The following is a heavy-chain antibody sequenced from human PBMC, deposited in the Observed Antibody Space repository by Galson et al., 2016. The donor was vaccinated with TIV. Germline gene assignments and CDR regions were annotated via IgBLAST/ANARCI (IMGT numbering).Heavy chain of an antibody. CDR1: GYIFTNYW. Sequence: QSGAEVKEPGESLNISCKGSGYIFTNYWIGWVRQMPGKGLEWMGIIYPGDSDTRYSPSFQGQVTISADRSINTAYLLLNSLKASDTAMYYSARRIAGDYGDYAAFDIWGQGTIVTVSS. J-gene: IGHJ3*02. D-gene: IGHD4-17*01. CDR3: ARRIAGDYGDYAAFDI. V-gene: IGHV5-51*01. CDR2: IYPGDSDT.